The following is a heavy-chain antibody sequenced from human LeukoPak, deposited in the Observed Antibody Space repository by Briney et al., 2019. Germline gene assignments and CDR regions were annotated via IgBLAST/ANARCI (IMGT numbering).Heavy chain of an antibody. D-gene: IGHD3-22*01. J-gene: IGHJ4*02. CDR3: ARDSSGYQ. CDR2: IKEDGSEK. V-gene: IGHV3-7*01. Sequence: GGSLRLSWAASGFTFSTYWMSWVRQAAGKGLEWVANIKEDGSEKYYGDSVKGIFTIPRENAKHSLYLQMKNLRAEDTAVYYCARDSSGYQWGQGTLVTVSS. CDR1: GFTFSTYW.